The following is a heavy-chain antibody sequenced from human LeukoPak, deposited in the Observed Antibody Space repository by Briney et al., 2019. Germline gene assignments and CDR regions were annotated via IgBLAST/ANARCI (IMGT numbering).Heavy chain of an antibody. V-gene: IGHV3-9*01. D-gene: IGHD6-19*01. J-gene: IGHJ3*02. CDR1: GFTFDDYA. Sequence: PGGSLRLSCAASGFTFDDYAMHWVRQAPGKGLEWVSGISWNSGSIGYADSVKGRFTISRDNAKNSLYLQMNSLRAEDTALYYCARKGPWLVTPLGAFDIWGQGTMVTVSS. CDR2: ISWNSGSI. CDR3: ARKGPWLVTPLGAFDI.